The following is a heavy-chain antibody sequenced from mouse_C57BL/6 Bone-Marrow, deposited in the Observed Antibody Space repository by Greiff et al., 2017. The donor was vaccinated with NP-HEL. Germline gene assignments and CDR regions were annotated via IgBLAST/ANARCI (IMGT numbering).Heavy chain of an antibody. CDR2: IYPGSGNT. Sequence: VQLQQSGAELVRPGASVKLSCKASGYTFTDYYINWVKQRPGQGLEWIARIYPGSGNTYYNEKFKGKATLTAEKSSSTAYMQLSSLTSEDSAVYFCARGYYGSRHYYAMDYWGQGTSVTVSS. CDR3: ARGYYGSRHYYAMDY. CDR1: GYTFTDYY. D-gene: IGHD1-1*01. J-gene: IGHJ4*01. V-gene: IGHV1-76*01.